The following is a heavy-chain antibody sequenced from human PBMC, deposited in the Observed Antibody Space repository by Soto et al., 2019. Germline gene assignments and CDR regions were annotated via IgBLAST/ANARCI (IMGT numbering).Heavy chain of an antibody. CDR3: ARDRLVPYGYGMDV. J-gene: IGHJ6*02. D-gene: IGHD2-2*01. CDR2: IWFDGSKK. CDR1: GCTFRSYG. V-gene: IGHV3-33*01. Sequence: QMQLLESGGGVVQPGRSLRLSCAASGCTFRSYGIHWVRQAPGKGLEWVALIWFDGSKKYYVDSVKGRFAVSRDNSKNTLYLQMNSLRVEDTAVYYCARDRLVPYGYGMDVWGQGTTVTVSS.